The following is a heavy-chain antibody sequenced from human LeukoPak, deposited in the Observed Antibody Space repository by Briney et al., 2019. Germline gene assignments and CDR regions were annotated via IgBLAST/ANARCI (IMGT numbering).Heavy chain of an antibody. D-gene: IGHD5-18*01. CDR2: INPNSGGT. J-gene: IGHJ4*02. CDR3: ARWTAMVLRGRGFDY. CDR1: GYTFTGYY. Sequence: GASVKVSCKASGYTFTGYYMHWVRQAPGQGLEWMGWINPNSGGTNYAQKFQGRVTMTRDTSISTAYMELSRLRSDDTAVYYCARWTAMVLRGRGFDYWGQGTLVTVSS. V-gene: IGHV1-2*02.